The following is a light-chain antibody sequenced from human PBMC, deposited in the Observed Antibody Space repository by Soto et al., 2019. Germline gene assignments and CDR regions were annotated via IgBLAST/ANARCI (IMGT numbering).Light chain of an antibody. Sequence: EIEMMQSPSTLSVSPGERATLSCRASQSVSSNLAWYQQRVGQAPKLLIYDASTRATGIPARFSGSGSGTEFTLTISSLQSEDFAVYYCQQYNDWPETFGQGTKVDIK. CDR2: DAS. J-gene: IGKJ1*01. V-gene: IGKV3-15*01. CDR3: QQYNDWPET. CDR1: QSVSSN.